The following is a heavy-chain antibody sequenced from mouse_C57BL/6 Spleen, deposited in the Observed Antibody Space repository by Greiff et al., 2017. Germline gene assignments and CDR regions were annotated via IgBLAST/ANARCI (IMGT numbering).Heavy chain of an antibody. CDR3: ARSTYDYYYFDY. J-gene: IGHJ2*01. CDR2: IYPRSGNT. Sequence: QVQLKESGAELARPGASVKLSCKASGYTFTSYGISWVKQRTGQGLEWIGEIYPRSGNTYYNEKFKGKATLTADKSSSTAYMELRSLTSEDSAVYFCARSTYDYYYFDYWGQGTTLTVAS. D-gene: IGHD2-4*01. V-gene: IGHV1-81*01. CDR1: GYTFTSYG.